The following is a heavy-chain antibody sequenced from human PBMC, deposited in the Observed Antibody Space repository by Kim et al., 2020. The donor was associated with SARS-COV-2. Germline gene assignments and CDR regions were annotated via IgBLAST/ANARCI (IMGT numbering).Heavy chain of an antibody. D-gene: IGHD6-13*01. CDR3: ARDLVGQLVPFGIAAADENPDAFDI. J-gene: IGHJ3*02. Sequence: GGSLRLACAASGFTFSSYSMNWVRQAPGKGLEWVSYISSSSSTIYYADSVKGRFTISRDNAKNSLYLQMNSLRDEDTAVYYCARDLVGQLVPFGIAAADENPDAFDIWGKGTMVTVSS. CDR1: GFTFSSYS. V-gene: IGHV3-48*02. CDR2: ISSSSSTI.